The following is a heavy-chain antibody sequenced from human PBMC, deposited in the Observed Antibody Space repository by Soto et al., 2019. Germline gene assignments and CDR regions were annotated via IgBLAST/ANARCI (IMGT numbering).Heavy chain of an antibody. CDR3: ARDIVAAEVYYGMDV. CDR1: GFTFSSCG. V-gene: IGHV3-33*01. J-gene: IGHJ6*02. CDR2: IWYDGSNK. Sequence: QVQLVESGGGVVQPGRSLRLSCAASGFTFSSCGMHWVRQAPGKGLERVAVIWYDGSNKYYAESVKGRFTISRDNSKKTLYLQMNSLRAEDTAVYYCARDIVAAEVYYGMDVWGQGTTVTVSS. D-gene: IGHD6-13*01.